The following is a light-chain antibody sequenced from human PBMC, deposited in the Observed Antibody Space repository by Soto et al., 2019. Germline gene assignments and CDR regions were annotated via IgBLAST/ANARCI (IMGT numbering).Light chain of an antibody. CDR1: SSDVGRYNY. V-gene: IGLV2-14*01. J-gene: IGLJ2*01. CDR3: SSYTSSSTRVV. CDR2: DVN. Sequence: QSVLTQPASVSGSPGQSITISCTGTSSDVGRYNYVSWYQQHPGKAPKLMIYDVNNRPSGVSNRFFGSKSGNTASLTISGLQAEDEADYYCSSYTSSSTRVVFGGGTKLTVL.